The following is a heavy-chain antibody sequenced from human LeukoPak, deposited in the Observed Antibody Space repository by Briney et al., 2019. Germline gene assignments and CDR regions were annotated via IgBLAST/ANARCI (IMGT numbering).Heavy chain of an antibody. CDR2: AYYSGTT. V-gene: IGHV4-39*01. CDR3: ARHSSSAWYYYFDY. D-gene: IGHD6-19*01. J-gene: IGHJ4*02. CDR1: GGSISNSNYY. Sequence: SETLSLTCTVSGGSISNSNYYWGWIRQPPGKGLEWIGGAYYSGTTYYSPSLKSRVTISVDTSRNHFSLNLNSVTAADTAVYYCARHSSSAWYYYFDYWGQGSFVTVSS.